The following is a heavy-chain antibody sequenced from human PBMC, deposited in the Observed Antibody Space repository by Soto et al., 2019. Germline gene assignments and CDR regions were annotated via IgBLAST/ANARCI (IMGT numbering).Heavy chain of an antibody. CDR1: GFTFSSYA. Sequence: EVQLLESGGGLVQPGGSLRLSCAASGFTFSSYAMSWVRQAPGKGLEWVSAISGSGGSTYYADSVKGRFTISRDNSKNTLYLQMNSLRAEDTAVYYCARANWNDDASDIWGQGTMVTVSS. CDR2: ISGSGGST. V-gene: IGHV3-23*01. CDR3: ARANWNDDASDI. J-gene: IGHJ3*02. D-gene: IGHD1-20*01.